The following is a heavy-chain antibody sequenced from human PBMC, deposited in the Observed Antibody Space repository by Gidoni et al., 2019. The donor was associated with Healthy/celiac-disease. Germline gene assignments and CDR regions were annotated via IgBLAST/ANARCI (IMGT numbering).Heavy chain of an antibody. V-gene: IGHV1-69*01. Sequence: QVQLVQSGAEVKKPGSSVKVSCKASGGTFSSYAISWVRQAPGQGLEWMGGIIPIFGTANYAQKFQGRVTITADESTSTAYMELSSLRSEDTAVYYCARSPLSGGSCYCNWFDPWGQGTLVTVSS. CDR3: ARSPLSGGSCYCNWFDP. CDR2: IIPIFGTA. J-gene: IGHJ5*02. CDR1: GGTFSSYA. D-gene: IGHD2-15*01.